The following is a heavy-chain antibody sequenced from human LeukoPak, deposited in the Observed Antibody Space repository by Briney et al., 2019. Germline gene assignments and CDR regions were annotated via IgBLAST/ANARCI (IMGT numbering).Heavy chain of an antibody. D-gene: IGHD1-26*01. CDR3: AKDSSSIVGATRPSPFDY. J-gene: IGHJ4*02. Sequence: GGSLRLSCAASGFTFGSYAMSWVRQAPGKGLEWVSAISGSGGSTYYADSVKGRFTISRDNSKNTLYLQMNSLRAEDTAVYYCAKDSSSIVGATRPSPFDYWGQGTLVTVSS. CDR2: ISGSGGST. V-gene: IGHV3-23*01. CDR1: GFTFGSYA.